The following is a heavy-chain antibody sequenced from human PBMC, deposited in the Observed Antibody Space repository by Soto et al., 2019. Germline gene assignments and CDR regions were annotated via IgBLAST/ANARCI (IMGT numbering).Heavy chain of an antibody. V-gene: IGHV1-58*02. CDR3: AASPSYYYGSGSLDY. CDR1: GFTFTSSA. Sequence: PSVKVSCKASGFTFTSSAMQWVRQARGQRLEWIGWIVVGSGNTNYAQKFQERVTITRDMSTSTAYMELSSLRSEDTAVYYCAASPSYYYGSGSLDYWGQGTLVTVSS. D-gene: IGHD3-10*01. CDR2: IVVGSGNT. J-gene: IGHJ4*02.